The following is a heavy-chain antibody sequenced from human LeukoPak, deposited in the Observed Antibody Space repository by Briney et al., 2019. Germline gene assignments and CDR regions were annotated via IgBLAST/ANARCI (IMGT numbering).Heavy chain of an antibody. V-gene: IGHV5-51*01. CDR2: IYPGDSDT. D-gene: IGHD2-2*01. J-gene: IGHJ4*02. CDR1: GYSFTNYW. Sequence: GESLKISCKGSGYSFTNYWIGWVRQMPGKGLEWMGIIYPGDSDTRYSPSFQGQVTISADKSISTAYLQWSSLKASDTAMYYCVRHLGYCSSTSCYPGAYWGQGTLVTVSS. CDR3: VRHLGYCSSTSCYPGAY.